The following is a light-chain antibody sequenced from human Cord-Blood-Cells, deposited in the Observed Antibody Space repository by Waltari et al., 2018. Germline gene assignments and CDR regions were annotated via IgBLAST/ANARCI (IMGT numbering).Light chain of an antibody. CDR2: EVS. V-gene: IGLV2-8*01. CDR3: SSYAGSNNYV. CDR1: SSDVGGYNY. J-gene: IGLJ1*01. Sequence: QSALTQPPSASGSPGQSVTISCTGTSSDVGGYNYVSWYQAHPGKAPKRLIYEVSKRPSGFPDRFSGSKSGNTASLTVSGLQAEDAADYYCSSYAGSNNYVFGTGTKVTVL.